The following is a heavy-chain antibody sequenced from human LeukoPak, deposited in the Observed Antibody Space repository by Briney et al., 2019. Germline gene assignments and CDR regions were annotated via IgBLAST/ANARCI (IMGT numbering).Heavy chain of an antibody. J-gene: IGHJ4*02. CDR2: INPNSGVT. D-gene: IGHD5-12*01. V-gene: IGHV1-2*02. CDR3: ARDQGYSGYDRRDY. Sequence: ASVKVSCKASRYTFTGYYMHWVRQAPGQGLEWMGWINPNSGVTDYAQNFQGRVTMTRDTSSSTAYVELSRLRSDDTAVYYCARDQGYSGYDRRDYWGQGTLVTVSS. CDR1: RYTFTGYY.